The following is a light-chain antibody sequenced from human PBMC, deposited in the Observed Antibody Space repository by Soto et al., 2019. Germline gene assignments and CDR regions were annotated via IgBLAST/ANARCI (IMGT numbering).Light chain of an antibody. CDR1: QSVSSY. J-gene: IGKJ3*01. V-gene: IGKV3-11*01. Sequence: EIVLTQSPATLSLSPGERATLSCRASQSVSSYLAWYQQKPGQAPRLLIYYASNRTTGIPARFSGSGSGTDFTITISSLEPEDFPVYYCQQRSNWPPVFGAGTKVDIK. CDR3: QQRSNWPPV. CDR2: YAS.